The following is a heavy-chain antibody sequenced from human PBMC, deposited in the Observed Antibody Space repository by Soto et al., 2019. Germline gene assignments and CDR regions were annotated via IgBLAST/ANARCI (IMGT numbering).Heavy chain of an antibody. D-gene: IGHD1-26*01. V-gene: IGHV3-30-3*01. J-gene: IGHJ4*02. CDR3: AGELSIDY. Sequence: QVQLVESGGGVVQPGRSLRLSCAASGFTFSSYAMHWVRQAPGKGLEWVAVISYDGSNKYYADSVKGRFTISRDNSKNTLYLQMNSLRAEDTAVYYCAGELSIDYWGQGTLVTVS. CDR1: GFTFSSYA. CDR2: ISYDGSNK.